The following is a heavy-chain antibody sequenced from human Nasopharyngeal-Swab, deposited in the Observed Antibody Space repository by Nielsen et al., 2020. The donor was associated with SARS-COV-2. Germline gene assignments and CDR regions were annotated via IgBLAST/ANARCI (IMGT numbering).Heavy chain of an antibody. CDR3: AKERKDYDFWSGYYRYYFDY. CDR2: ISGDGGST. CDR1: GFTFSSYA. Sequence: GESLKISCAASGFTFSSYAMSWVRQAPGKGLEWVSLISGDGGSTYYADSVKGRFTISRDNSKNSLYLQMNSLRTEDTALYYCAKERKDYDFWSGYYRYYFDYWGQGTLVTVSS. J-gene: IGHJ4*02. V-gene: IGHV3-43*02. D-gene: IGHD3-3*01.